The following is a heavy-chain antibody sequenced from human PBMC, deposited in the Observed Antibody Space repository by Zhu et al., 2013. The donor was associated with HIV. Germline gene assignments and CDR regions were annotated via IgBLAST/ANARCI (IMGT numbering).Heavy chain of an antibody. CDR2: IIPIFGTA. CDR1: GGTFSSYA. Sequence: QVQLVQSGAEVKKPGSSVKVSCKASGGTFSSYAISWVRQAPGQGLEWMGGIIPIFGTANYAQKFQGRVTITADESTSTAYMELSSLRSEDTAVYYCARAFRGYSSSDPGYYGMDVWGQGTTVTVSS. J-gene: IGHJ6*02. V-gene: IGHV1-69*01. CDR3: ARAFRGYSSSDPGYYGMDV. D-gene: IGHD6-13*01.